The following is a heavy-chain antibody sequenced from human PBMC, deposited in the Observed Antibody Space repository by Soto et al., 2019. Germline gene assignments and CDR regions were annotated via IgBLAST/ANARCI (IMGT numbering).Heavy chain of an antibody. CDR2: IYTSGST. D-gene: IGHD1-26*01. CDR1: GGSISSYY. V-gene: IGHV4-4*07. Sequence: ETLSLTCTVSGGSISSYYWSWIRQPAGKGLEWIGRIYTSGSTNYNPSLKSRVTMSVDTSKNQFSLKLSSVTAADTAVYYCAREWSYYDTYYFDYWGQGTLVTVSS. CDR3: AREWSYYDTYYFDY. J-gene: IGHJ4*02.